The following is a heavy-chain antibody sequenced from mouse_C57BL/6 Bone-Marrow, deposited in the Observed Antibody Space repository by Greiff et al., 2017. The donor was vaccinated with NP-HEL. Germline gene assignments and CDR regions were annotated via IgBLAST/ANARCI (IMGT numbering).Heavy chain of an antibody. J-gene: IGHJ4*01. V-gene: IGHV2-6-1*01. Sequence: QVQLQQSGPGLVAPSQSLSITCTVSGFSLTSYGVHWVRQPPGKGLEWLVVIWSDGSTTYNSALKSRLSISKDNSKSQVFLKMNSLQTDDTAMYYCARQGGGPSYYAMDYWGQGTSVTVSS. CDR2: IWSDGST. D-gene: IGHD1-1*02. CDR3: ARQGGGPSYYAMDY. CDR1: GFSLTSYG.